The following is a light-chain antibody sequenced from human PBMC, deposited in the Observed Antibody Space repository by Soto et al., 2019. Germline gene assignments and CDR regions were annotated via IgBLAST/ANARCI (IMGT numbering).Light chain of an antibody. J-gene: IGKJ1*01. CDR1: QSVTTY. V-gene: IGKV3-11*01. Sequence: EILLTQSPDTLSSSPGERATLSCRASQSVTTYLAWYQQKPGQAPRLLIYDVSNRATGIPARFSGSGSGTDITLTISSLEPEAVAIYYCQQRSNWPWTFGQGTKV. CDR3: QQRSNWPWT. CDR2: DVS.